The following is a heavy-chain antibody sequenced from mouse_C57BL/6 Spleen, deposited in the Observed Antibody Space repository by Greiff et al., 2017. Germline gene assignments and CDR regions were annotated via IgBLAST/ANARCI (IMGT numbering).Heavy chain of an antibody. CDR2: ISYSGRT. J-gene: IGHJ3*01. D-gene: IGHD2-3*01. Sequence: EVQLVESGPGLVKPSQSLSLTCTVTGYSITSGYDWHWIRHIPRNKLECMGYISYSGRTNYNPSLKSRLSITHDTSTNHFFLKLNAVTTEDTATDYCARGEWLLRTFAYWGQGTPVTVSA. CDR1: GYSITSGYD. CDR3: ARGEWLLRTFAY. V-gene: IGHV3-1*01.